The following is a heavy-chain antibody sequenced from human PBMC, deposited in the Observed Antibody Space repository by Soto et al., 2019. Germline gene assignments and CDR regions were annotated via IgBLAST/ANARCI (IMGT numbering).Heavy chain of an antibody. CDR2: IKQDGSEK. J-gene: IGHJ6*03. Sequence: EVQLVESGGGLVQPGGSLRLSCAASGFTFSSYWMSWVRQAPGKGLEWVANIKQDGSEKYYVDSVKGRFIISRDNAKNSLYLQMNSLRAEDTAVYYCAVDGGYYYYYMDVWGKGTTVTVSS. D-gene: IGHD3-10*01. V-gene: IGHV3-7*01. CDR3: AVDGGYYYYYMDV. CDR1: GFTFSSYW.